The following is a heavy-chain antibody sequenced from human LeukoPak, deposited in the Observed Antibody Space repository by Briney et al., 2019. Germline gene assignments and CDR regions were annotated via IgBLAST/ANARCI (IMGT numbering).Heavy chain of an antibody. J-gene: IGHJ4*02. D-gene: IGHD1-26*01. CDR3: AAAPLNSGSYYGGGRFDY. CDR2: ISAYNGNT. CDR1: GYTFTSYG. V-gene: IGHV1-18*01. Sequence: ASVKVSCKASGYTFTSYGISWVRQAPGQGLEWMGWISAYNGNTNYAQKLQGRVTMTTDTSTSTAYMELRSLRSDDTAVYYCAAAPLNSGSYYGGGRFDYWGQGTLVTVSS.